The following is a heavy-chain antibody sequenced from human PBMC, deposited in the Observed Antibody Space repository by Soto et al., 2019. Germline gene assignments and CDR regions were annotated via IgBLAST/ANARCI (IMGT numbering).Heavy chain of an antibody. J-gene: IGHJ1*01. CDR1: GGSISSGDYY. Sequence: SETLSLTCTVSGGSISSGDYYWSWIRQPPGKGLEWIGYIYYSGSTYYNPSLKSRVTISVDTSKNQFSLKLSSVTAADTAVYYCASSITMIVAGKLFQHWGQGTLVTVSS. CDR2: IYYSGST. CDR3: ASSITMIVAGKLFQH. V-gene: IGHV4-30-4*01. D-gene: IGHD3-22*01.